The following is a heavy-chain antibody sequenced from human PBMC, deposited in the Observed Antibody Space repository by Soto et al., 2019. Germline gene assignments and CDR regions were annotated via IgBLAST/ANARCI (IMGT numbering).Heavy chain of an antibody. Sequence: SETLSLTCTVSGGSITTNVYYWAWIRQPPGKGLEWIGSASYSGTTYYNPSLKSRVTISPDTSKNQFSLTLTSVTAADTGVYFCASRYAPSEFDHWGQGSLVTVSS. D-gene: IGHD3-9*01. V-gene: IGHV4-39*01. J-gene: IGHJ4*02. CDR1: GGSITTNVYY. CDR2: ASYSGTT. CDR3: ASRYAPSEFDH.